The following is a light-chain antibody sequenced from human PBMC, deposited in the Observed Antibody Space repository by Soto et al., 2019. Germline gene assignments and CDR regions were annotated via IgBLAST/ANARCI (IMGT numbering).Light chain of an antibody. J-gene: IGKJ1*01. CDR2: GAS. V-gene: IGKV3-15*01. CDR1: QSVSSN. Sequence: EIVMTQSPATLSVSPGERATLSCRASQSVSSNLAWYQQKPGQAPRLLIYGASTRATSIPARFSGSGSGTEFTLPISSLQSEDFAVYYCQQYNNWAPEFGQGNKVEIK. CDR3: QQYNNWAPE.